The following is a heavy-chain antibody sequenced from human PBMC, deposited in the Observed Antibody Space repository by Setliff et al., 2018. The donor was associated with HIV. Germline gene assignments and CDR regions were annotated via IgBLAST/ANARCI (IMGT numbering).Heavy chain of an antibody. J-gene: IGHJ4*02. D-gene: IGHD3-22*01. CDR2: IYPGDSDT. CDR1: GYSFTNFW. Sequence: GESLKISCQASGYSFTNFWIGWVRQMPGKGLEWMGIIYPGDSDTRYIPSVQGQVIISADKSINTAYLQWSSPKASDTAMYYCACSFYLDSSGLREFDIWGQGIPVTVSS. V-gene: IGHV5-51*01. CDR3: ACSFYLDSSGLREFDI.